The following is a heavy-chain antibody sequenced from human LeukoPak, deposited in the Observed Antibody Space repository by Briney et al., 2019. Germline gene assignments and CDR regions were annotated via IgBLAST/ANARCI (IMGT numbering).Heavy chain of an antibody. J-gene: IGHJ5*02. V-gene: IGHV5-51*01. Sequence: GESLKISCQGSGYSFTTYWIGWVRQMPGKGLEWMAIINPRDSDTRYSPSFQGQVTISADKSISTAYLQWSSLKASDTAMYYCAREGGSGSSNWFDPWGQGTLVTVSS. CDR3: AREGGSGSSNWFDP. CDR1: GYSFTTYW. CDR2: INPRDSDT. D-gene: IGHD3-10*01.